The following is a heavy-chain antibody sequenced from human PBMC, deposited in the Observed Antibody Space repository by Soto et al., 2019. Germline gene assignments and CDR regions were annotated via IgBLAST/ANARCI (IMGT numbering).Heavy chain of an antibody. CDR2: LYFYGSA. J-gene: IGHJ4*02. CDR1: GFTLSNNR. V-gene: IGHV3-53*02. Sequence: EVQLVETGGGLIQPGGSLRLSCVVSGFTLSNNRMTWVRQAPGQGLEWVADLYFYGSANYAGSVRGRFTISKDDSKNTLYLQMNDLRAEDTAVYYCARVGTSESFFDYWGQGTLVTVSP. D-gene: IGHD7-27*01. CDR3: ARVGTSESFFDY.